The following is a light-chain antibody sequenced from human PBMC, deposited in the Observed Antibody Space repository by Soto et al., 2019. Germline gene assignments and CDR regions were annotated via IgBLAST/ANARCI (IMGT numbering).Light chain of an antibody. CDR1: QSVTTR. J-gene: IGKJ5*01. V-gene: IGKV3-20*01. Sequence: EIVLTQSPDTLSLSPGGRATLSCRASQSVTTRLAWYQQKPGQPPRLLITGASVRASGVRVRISGSGPGTDFTPAISGLEPEDFALYYCQRYGGAPITFGLGTRL. CDR3: QRYGGAPIT. CDR2: GAS.